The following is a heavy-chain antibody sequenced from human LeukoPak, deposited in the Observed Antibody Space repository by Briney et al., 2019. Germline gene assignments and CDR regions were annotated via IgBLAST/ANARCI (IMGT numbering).Heavy chain of an antibody. V-gene: IGHV4-61*08. Sequence: SQTLSLTCTVSGGSISSGDYYWSWIRQPPGKGLEWIGYIYYSGSTNYNPSLKSRVTISVDTSKNQFSLKLSSVTAADTAVYYCARDEGDGSYFDNWGQGTLVTVSS. D-gene: IGHD2-15*01. J-gene: IGHJ4*02. CDR1: GGSISSGDYY. CDR3: ARDEGDGSYFDN. CDR2: IYYSGST.